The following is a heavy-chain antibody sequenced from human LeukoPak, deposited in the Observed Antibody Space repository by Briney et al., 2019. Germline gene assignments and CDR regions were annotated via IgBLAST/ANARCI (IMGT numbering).Heavy chain of an antibody. CDR2: ISDTGNT. D-gene: IGHD2-15*01. CDR3: AKDLAPGYCSGGSCYHGAFDI. V-gene: IGHV3-23*01. Sequence: GGSLRLSCAASGFTLSSYAMSWVRQAPGKGLEWVSAISDTGNTYHADSVKGRFTISRDSSKNTLFLQMNRLRPEDAAVYYCAKDLAPGYCSGGSCYHGAFDIWGQGTMVTVSS. CDR1: GFTLSSYA. J-gene: IGHJ3*02.